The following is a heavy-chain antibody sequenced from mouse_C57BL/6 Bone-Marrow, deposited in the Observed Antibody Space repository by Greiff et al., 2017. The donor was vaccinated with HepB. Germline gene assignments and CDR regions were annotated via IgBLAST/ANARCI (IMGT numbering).Heavy chain of an antibody. Sequence: VKRVESGAELARPGASVKLSCKASGYTFTSYGISWVKQRTGQGLEWIGEIYPRSGNTYYNEKFKGKATLTADKSSSTAYMELRSLTSEDSAVYFCAREERFYDPGWYFDVWGTGTTVTVSS. CDR1: GYTFTSYG. D-gene: IGHD1-1*01. V-gene: IGHV1-81*01. J-gene: IGHJ1*03. CDR3: AREERFYDPGWYFDV. CDR2: IYPRSGNT.